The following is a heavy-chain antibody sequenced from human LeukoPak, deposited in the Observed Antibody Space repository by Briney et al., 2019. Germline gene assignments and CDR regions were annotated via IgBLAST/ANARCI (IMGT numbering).Heavy chain of an antibody. V-gene: IGHV3-23*01. Sequence: PGGSLRLSCAASGFTFSSYAMSWVRQAPGKGLEWVSAISGSGGSTYYADSVKGRFTISRDNSKNTLYLQMNSLRAEDTAVYYCAKVPPYSSSWYLAEPFGLDDYYYGMDVWGQGTTVTVSS. CDR2: ISGSGGST. J-gene: IGHJ6*02. CDR3: AKVPPYSSSWYLAEPFGLDDYYYGMDV. CDR1: GFTFSSYA. D-gene: IGHD6-13*01.